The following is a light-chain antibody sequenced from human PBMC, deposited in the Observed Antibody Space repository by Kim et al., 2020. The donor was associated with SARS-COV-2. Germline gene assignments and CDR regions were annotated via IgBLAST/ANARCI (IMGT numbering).Light chain of an antibody. V-gene: IGLV3-21*04. CDR2: YDS. J-gene: IGLJ2*01. Sequence: AARNTASSPCGRHNIARNTVCGYQQQAGPAPVMVIHYDSDRPSGIPERFSGHNSGDTATLNTSKVDAGDEADYYCQVWDSSSDHVVFGRGTQLTVL. CDR1: NIARNT. CDR3: QVWDSSSDHVV.